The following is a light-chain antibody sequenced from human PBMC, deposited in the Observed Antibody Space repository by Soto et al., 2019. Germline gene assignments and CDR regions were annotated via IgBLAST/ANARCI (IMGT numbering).Light chain of an antibody. V-gene: IGLV2-23*02. J-gene: IGLJ1*01. CDR3: FSYAGSSTFYV. CDR2: EVS. Sequence: QSVLTQPASVSGSPGQSITISCTGTSSDVGSYNLVSWYQQHPGKAPKLMIYEVSKRPSGVSNRFSGSKSGNTASLTISGLQAEDEADYYCFSYAGSSTFYVFGTGTKLTVL. CDR1: SSDVGSYNL.